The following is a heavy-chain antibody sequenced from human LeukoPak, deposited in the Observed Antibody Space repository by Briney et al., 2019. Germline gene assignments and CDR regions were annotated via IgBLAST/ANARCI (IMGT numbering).Heavy chain of an antibody. Sequence: GRSLRLSCAASGLSFSSSAMHWVRQAPGKGLEWVAVIPYDGDKIFYADSVKGRFTISRDNPKNTLYLQMDSLRGDDTAVYYCARTHGDFSNGWFYFDYWGQGTLVTVSS. CDR1: GLSFSSSA. J-gene: IGHJ4*02. V-gene: IGHV3-30*01. D-gene: IGHD6-19*01. CDR2: IPYDGDKI. CDR3: ARTHGDFSNGWFYFDY.